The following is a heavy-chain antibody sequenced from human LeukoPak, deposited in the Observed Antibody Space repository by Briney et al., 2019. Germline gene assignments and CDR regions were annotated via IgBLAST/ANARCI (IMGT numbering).Heavy chain of an antibody. CDR3: TREGVRGVIDY. CDR2: IYDSGST. Sequence: KPSETLSLNCTVSGGSISGNFWSWIRQPPGKGLEWIAYIYDSGSTIYNLSLNSRVIISIDTSKNQFSLRLTSVTAADTAVYYCTREGVRGVIDYWGQGTMVTVSS. CDR1: GGSISGNF. V-gene: IGHV4-59*01. D-gene: IGHD3-10*01. J-gene: IGHJ4*02.